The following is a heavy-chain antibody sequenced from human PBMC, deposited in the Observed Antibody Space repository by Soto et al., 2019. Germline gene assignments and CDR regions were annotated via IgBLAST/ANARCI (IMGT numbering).Heavy chain of an antibody. V-gene: IGHV1-69*13. CDR3: AGDSTVTYYFDY. Sequence: ASVKVSCKASGGTFSSYAISWVRQAPGQGLEWMGGIIPIFGTANYAQKFQGRVTITADESTSTAYMELSSLRSEDTAVYYCAGDSTVTYYFDYWGQGTLVTVSS. D-gene: IGHD4-4*01. CDR1: GGTFSSYA. CDR2: IIPIFGTA. J-gene: IGHJ4*02.